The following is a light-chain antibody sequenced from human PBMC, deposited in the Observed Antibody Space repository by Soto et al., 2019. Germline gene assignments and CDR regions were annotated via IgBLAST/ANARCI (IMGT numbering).Light chain of an antibody. V-gene: IGKV3-15*01. CDR2: GAS. CDR3: QQYNNWPLT. Sequence: EIVMSQSPATLSVSPGERATLSCRASQSVSSNLAWHQQKPGQAPRLIIYGASTRATGIPARFSGSGSGTEFTLTISSLQSEDFAVYYCQQYNNWPLTFGGGTKVDIK. CDR1: QSVSSN. J-gene: IGKJ4*01.